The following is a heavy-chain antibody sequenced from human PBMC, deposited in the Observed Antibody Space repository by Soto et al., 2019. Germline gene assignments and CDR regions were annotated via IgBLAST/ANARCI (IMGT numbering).Heavy chain of an antibody. CDR2: IYYSGST. CDR3: ASRVGRWLHRNYYYYGMDV. J-gene: IGHJ6*02. Sequence: QVQLQESGPGLVKPSETLSLTCTVSGGSVSSGSYYWSWIRQPPGKGLEWIGYIYYSGSTNYNPSLKSRVTISVDTSKNQFSLKLSSVTAAETAVYYCASRVGRWLHRNYYYYGMDVWGQGTTVTVSS. V-gene: IGHV4-61*01. D-gene: IGHD5-12*01. CDR1: GGSVSSGSYY.